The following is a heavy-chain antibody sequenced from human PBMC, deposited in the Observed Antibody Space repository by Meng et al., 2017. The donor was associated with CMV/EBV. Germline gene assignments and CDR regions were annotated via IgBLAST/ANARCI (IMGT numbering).Heavy chain of an antibody. CDR1: GGSISSYY. J-gene: IGHJ6*02. Sequence: SETLSLTCTVSGGSISSYYWSWIRQPPGKGLEWIGYIYYSGSNNYNPSLKSRVTISVDTPKNQLSLKLSSVTAADTAVYYCARMYSSQQLDYYYGMDVWGQGTTVTVSS. CDR3: ARMYSSQQLDYYYGMDV. V-gene: IGHV4-59*01. CDR2: IYYSGSN. D-gene: IGHD6-13*01.